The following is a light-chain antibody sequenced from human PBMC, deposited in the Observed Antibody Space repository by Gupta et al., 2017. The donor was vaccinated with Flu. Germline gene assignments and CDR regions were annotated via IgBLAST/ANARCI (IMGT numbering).Light chain of an antibody. CDR2: DDI. CDR3: CSYAGYSTVV. V-gene: IGLV2-23*01. Sequence: QSALTQPAPVSGSPGQSNTISCPGTRRDVGSYNLVSWYQQHPGKAPTLMIYDDIKRPSAVSNRFSGSQSGNTASLTISGLQAEDEADYYCCSYAGYSTVVFGGGTKLTVL. CDR1: RRDVGSYNL. J-gene: IGLJ2*01.